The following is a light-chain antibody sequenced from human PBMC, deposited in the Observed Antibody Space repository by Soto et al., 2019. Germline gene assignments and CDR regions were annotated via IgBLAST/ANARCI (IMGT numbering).Light chain of an antibody. Sequence: EIVLTQSPATLSLSPGERATLSSRARQSVGRYFAWYQQKPGQPPRLLIYGASTRATGIPARFSGSGSGTDFTLTISSLEPEDFAVYYCQQYGSSPRTFGQGTKVDIK. CDR2: GAS. V-gene: IGKV3-20*01. J-gene: IGKJ1*01. CDR3: QQYGSSPRT. CDR1: QSVGRY.